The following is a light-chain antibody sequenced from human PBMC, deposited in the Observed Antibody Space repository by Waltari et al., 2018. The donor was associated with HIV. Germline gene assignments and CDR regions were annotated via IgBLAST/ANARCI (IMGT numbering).Light chain of an antibody. J-gene: IGLJ2*01. CDR1: SSDIGVYDS. CDR2: EVN. CDR3: SSYTTTSLLI. Sequence: SALTQPAYVSGSPGQSITISCTGTSSDIGVYDSVSWYQQHPGKAPRLIIYEVNNRPSGVSNRFSCSKSGNTASLSISGLQAEDEADYHCSSYTTTSLLIFGGGTKLTVL. V-gene: IGLV2-14*01.